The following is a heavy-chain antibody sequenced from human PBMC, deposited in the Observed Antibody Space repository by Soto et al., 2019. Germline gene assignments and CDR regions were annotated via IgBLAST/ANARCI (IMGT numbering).Heavy chain of an antibody. Sequence: QITLKESGPPLVKPTQTLTLTCTVSGFSLNTYGVGVGWIRQPPGKALEWLALIYWDDDKRYSPSLKSRLTITKDTSKNQVVLTMTNMDPVDTVTYYCARALGSWGAYYFYYWGQGTLVTVSS. CDR2: IYWDDDK. CDR1: GFSLNTYGVG. D-gene: IGHD3-16*01. CDR3: ARALGSWGAYYFYY. J-gene: IGHJ4*02. V-gene: IGHV2-5*02.